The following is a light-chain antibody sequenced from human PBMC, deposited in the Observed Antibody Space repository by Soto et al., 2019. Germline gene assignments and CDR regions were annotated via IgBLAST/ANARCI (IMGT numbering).Light chain of an antibody. Sequence: DIQMTQSPSTLSGSVGDRVTITCRASQTINSWLAWYQQKPGKAPKLLIYKASTLESGVPSRFGGSGSGTEFTLTISSLQPDDFATYYCQHYNTYSWTFGQGTKVDIK. CDR1: QTINSW. V-gene: IGKV1-5*03. J-gene: IGKJ1*01. CDR2: KAS. CDR3: QHYNTYSWT.